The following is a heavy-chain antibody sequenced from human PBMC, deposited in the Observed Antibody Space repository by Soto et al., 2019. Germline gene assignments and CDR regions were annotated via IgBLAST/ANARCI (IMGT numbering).Heavy chain of an antibody. J-gene: IGHJ5*02. CDR2: INAGNGKT. V-gene: IGHV1-3*01. D-gene: IGHD3-16*01. CDR3: ARGYGGPIGWFDP. Sequence: QVQLVQSGAEVKKPGASVKVSCKASGYTFTSYAMHWVRQAPGQRLEWMGWINAGNGKTKYSQKFQGRVTITRDTSASTAYMELSSLRSEDTAVYYCARGYGGPIGWFDPWGKGTLVTVSS. CDR1: GYTFTSYA.